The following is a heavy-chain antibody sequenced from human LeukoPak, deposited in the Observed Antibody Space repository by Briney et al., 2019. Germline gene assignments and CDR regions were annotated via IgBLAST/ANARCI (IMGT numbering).Heavy chain of an antibody. Sequence: PSETLSLTCTVSGGSISSYYWSWIRQPPGKGLEWIGYIYYTGSTTYIPSLKSRVTISVDTSKNQFSLKLSSVTAADTAVYYCARVSYALPDYWGQGTLVTVSS. CDR2: IYYTGST. J-gene: IGHJ4*02. V-gene: IGHV4-59*12. CDR3: ARVSYALPDY. D-gene: IGHD3-16*01. CDR1: GGSISSYY.